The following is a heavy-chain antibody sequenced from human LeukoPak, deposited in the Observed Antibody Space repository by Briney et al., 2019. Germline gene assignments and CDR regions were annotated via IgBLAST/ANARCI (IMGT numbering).Heavy chain of an antibody. D-gene: IGHD5-18*01. CDR3: ARDLAGFGGYSYGMVDY. V-gene: IGHV6-1*01. CDR1: ADSVSSNSAA. Sequence: SQTLSLTCAISADSVSSNSAAWNWIRQSPSRGLEWLGRTYYRSEWHNDYAVSVKSRIIISPDTSKNQFSLQLKSVTPEDTAVYYCARDLAGFGGYSYGMVDYWGQGTLVTVSS. CDR2: TYYRSEWHN. J-gene: IGHJ4*02.